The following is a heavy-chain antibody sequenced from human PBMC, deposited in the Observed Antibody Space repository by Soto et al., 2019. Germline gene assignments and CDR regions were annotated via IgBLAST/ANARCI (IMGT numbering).Heavy chain of an antibody. Sequence: GGSVRLSCVDSDFAFSDGWINWVRQAPGKGLEWVGRIKSKTHGGTTDFAAPVKGRFAISRDDSKNMVYLQMNSLRAEDTAVYYCARGCQGSSCQFRGWFDPWGQGTLVTVSS. CDR3: ARGCQGSSCQFRGWFDP. CDR1: DFAFSDGW. D-gene: IGHD2-2*01. J-gene: IGHJ5*02. CDR2: IKSKTHGGTT. V-gene: IGHV3-15*07.